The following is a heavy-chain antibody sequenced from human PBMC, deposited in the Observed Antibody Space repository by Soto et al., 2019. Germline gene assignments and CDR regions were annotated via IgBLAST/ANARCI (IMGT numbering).Heavy chain of an antibody. CDR3: ARDLNYGVATASYDVFDT. Sequence: EVHLVESGGGLVQPGGSLRLSCSASGFTLSTFWMAWHRQAPGKGLEWVANTKEDGSKESYLDPVKGRFTISRDNDKNSLSLHMNSLRAEDTALYYCARDLNYGVATASYDVFDTWGQGTMVTVSS. CDR1: GFTLSTFW. CDR2: TKEDGSKE. D-gene: IGHD3-9*01. V-gene: IGHV3-7*01. J-gene: IGHJ3*02.